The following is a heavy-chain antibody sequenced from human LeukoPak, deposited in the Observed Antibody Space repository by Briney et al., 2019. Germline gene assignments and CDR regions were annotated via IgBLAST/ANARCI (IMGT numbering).Heavy chain of an antibody. CDR1: VGTFSSYA. J-gene: IGHJ6*02. Sequence: SVKVSCKASVGTFSSYAISWVRQPPAQGLEWMGGIIPIYGTANYAQKFQGRVTITADESTSTAYMELSSLRSEDTAVYYCARDTPHYYGSGSPVWGQGTTVTVSS. CDR2: IIPIYGTA. CDR3: ARDTPHYYGSGSPV. D-gene: IGHD3-10*01. V-gene: IGHV1-69*01.